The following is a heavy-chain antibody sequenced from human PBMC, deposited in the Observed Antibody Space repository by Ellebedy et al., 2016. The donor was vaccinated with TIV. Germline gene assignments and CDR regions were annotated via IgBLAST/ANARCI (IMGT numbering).Heavy chain of an antibody. J-gene: IGHJ4*02. V-gene: IGHV1-58*02. CDR2: IAVGGDKT. CDR1: AFTLTNSA. CDR3: AALPTY. Sequence: AASVQVSCKASAFTLTNSAIQWVRQPRGHRPAWIGWIAVGGDKTHYAQKFQARVTITRDMSTSTAYMELSSLRSDDTAIYYCAALPTYWGQGTLVTVSS.